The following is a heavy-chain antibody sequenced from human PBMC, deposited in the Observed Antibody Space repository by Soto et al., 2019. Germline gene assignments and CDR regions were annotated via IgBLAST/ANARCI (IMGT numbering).Heavy chain of an antibody. Sequence: QVQLQESGPGLVKPSQTLSLTCTVSGGSISSGGYYWSWIRQHPGKGLEWIGYIYYSGSTYYNPSLKSRVTISVDTSKNQFSLKLSSVTAADTAVYYCAIGENCSGGSCYAPWFDPWGQGTLVTVSS. J-gene: IGHJ5*02. V-gene: IGHV4-31*03. CDR1: GGSISSGGYY. CDR2: IYYSGST. CDR3: AIGENCSGGSCYAPWFDP. D-gene: IGHD2-15*01.